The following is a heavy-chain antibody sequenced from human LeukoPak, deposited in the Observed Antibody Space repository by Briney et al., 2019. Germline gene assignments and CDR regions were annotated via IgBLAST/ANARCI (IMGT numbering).Heavy chain of an antibody. CDR3: ARGSPYYDFWSGYCNY. D-gene: IGHD3-3*01. Sequence: GGSLRLSCAASGFTFSSYSMNWVRQAPGKGLEWVAVISYDGSNKYYADSVKGRFTISRDNSKNTLYLQMNSLRAEDTAVYYCARGSPYYDFWSGYCNYWGQGTLVTVSS. V-gene: IGHV3-30*03. J-gene: IGHJ4*02. CDR1: GFTFSSYS. CDR2: ISYDGSNK.